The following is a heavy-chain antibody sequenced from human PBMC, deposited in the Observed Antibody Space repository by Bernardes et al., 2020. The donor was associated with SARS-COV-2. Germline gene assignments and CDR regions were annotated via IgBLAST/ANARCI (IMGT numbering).Heavy chain of an antibody. D-gene: IGHD5-18*01. CDR3: ATVVGYSYGGGWFDP. CDR1: GYTFTSYG. V-gene: IGHV1-18*01. J-gene: IGHJ5*02. Sequence: SVKVFCKASGYTFTSYGISWVRQAPGQGLEWMGWISADSGNTDYAQKFQGRVTMTTDTSTSTAYMELRSLRSDDTAVYYCATVVGYSYGGGWFDPWGQGTLVIVSS. CDR2: ISADSGNT.